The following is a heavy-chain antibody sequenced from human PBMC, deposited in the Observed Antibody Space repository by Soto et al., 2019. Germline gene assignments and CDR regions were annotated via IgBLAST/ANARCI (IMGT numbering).Heavy chain of an antibody. D-gene: IGHD6-19*01. CDR2: IYTSGTS. J-gene: IGHJ4*02. V-gene: IGHV4-4*07. CDR1: FGSMSSNY. CDR3: ARDQRLDSYSSPLYLYFDS. Sequence: PSETLSLTVTVSFGSMSSNYWIWIRQSAGKGLEWIGRIYTSGTSNYNPSIKIRVTMSVDTSKNRFSLKLTSVTAADTAVYYCARDQRLDSYSSPLYLYFDSWGQGSLVTVSS.